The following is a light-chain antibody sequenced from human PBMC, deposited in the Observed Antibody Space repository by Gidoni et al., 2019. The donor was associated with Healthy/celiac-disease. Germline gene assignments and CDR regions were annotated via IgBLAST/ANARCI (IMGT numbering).Light chain of an antibody. CDR3: AAWDDSLHGPHVV. Sequence: QAVLTQPPSASGTPGQRGTSSCSGSSSNIVSNTVNWYQQLPGTAPQLLIYSNNQRPSGVPDRFSGSKSGTSASLAISGLQSEDEADYYCAAWDDSLHGPHVVFGGGTKLTVL. V-gene: IGLV1-44*01. J-gene: IGLJ2*01. CDR1: SSNIVSNT. CDR2: SNN.